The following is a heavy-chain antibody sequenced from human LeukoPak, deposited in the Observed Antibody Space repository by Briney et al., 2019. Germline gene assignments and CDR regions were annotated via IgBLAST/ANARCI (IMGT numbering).Heavy chain of an antibody. V-gene: IGHV1-24*01. J-gene: IGHJ4*02. CDR1: GYTLTELS. CDR3: ATIRPGVLQLAFDY. Sequence: VASVKVSCKVSGYTLTELSMHWVRQAPGKGLEWMGGFDPEDGETIYAQKFQGRVTMTEDTSTDTAYMELSSLRSEDTAVYYCATIRPGVLQLAFDYWSQGTLVTVSS. CDR2: FDPEDGET. D-gene: IGHD1-7*01.